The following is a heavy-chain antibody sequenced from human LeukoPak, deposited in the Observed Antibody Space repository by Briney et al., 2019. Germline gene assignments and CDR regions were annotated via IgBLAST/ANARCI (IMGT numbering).Heavy chain of an antibody. V-gene: IGHV3-30*03. CDR2: ISYDGSNK. CDR3: AEYRALRDVEYSSSYFDY. CDR1: GFTFSSYG. D-gene: IGHD6-6*01. Sequence: PGRSLKLSCAASGFTFSSYGMHWVRQAPGKGLEWVAVISYDGSNKYYADSVKGRFTISRDNSKNTLYLQMNSLRAGDIAVYYCAEYRALRDVEYSSSYFDYWGQGTLVTVSS. J-gene: IGHJ4*02.